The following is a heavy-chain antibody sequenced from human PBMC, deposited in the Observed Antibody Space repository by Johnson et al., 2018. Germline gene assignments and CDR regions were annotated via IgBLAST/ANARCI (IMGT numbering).Heavy chain of an antibody. CDR1: GFTFSSYW. J-gene: IGHJ3*02. CDR3: AGTYDYEKGAFDI. D-gene: IGHD3-22*01. Sequence: VQLVQSGGGLVQPGGSLRLSCAASGFTFSSYWMSWVRQAPGKGLEWVANIKQDGREKYYVDSVKGRFTISRDNAKNSLYLQMNSLRAEETAVSYCAGTYDYEKGAFDIWGQGTMVTVSS. V-gene: IGHV3-7*01. CDR2: IKQDGREK.